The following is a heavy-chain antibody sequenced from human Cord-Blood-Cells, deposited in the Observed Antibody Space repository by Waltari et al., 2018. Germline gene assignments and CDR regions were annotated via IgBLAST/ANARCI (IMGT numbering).Heavy chain of an antibody. CDR2: ISSSSSYI. J-gene: IGHJ3*02. V-gene: IGHV3-21*01. CDR3: AREYFDWDDAFDI. Sequence: EVQLVESGGGLVKPGGSLRLSCAASGFTFSSYSMNWVRQAPGKGLGWVSSISSSSSYIYYADSVKGRFTISRDNAKNSLYLQMNSLRAEDTAVYYCAREYFDWDDAFDIWGQGTMVTVSS. CDR1: GFTFSSYS. D-gene: IGHD3-9*01.